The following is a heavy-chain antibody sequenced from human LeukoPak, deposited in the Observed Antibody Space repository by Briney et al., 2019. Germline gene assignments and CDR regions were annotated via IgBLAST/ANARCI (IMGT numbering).Heavy chain of an antibody. Sequence: ASVKVSCKASGYTFTSYGISWVRQAPGQGLEWMGWISAHNGNTNYAQKLQGRVTMTTDTSTSTAYMELRSLRSDDTAVYYCARESDYYDSSGYYHGMDVWGQGTTVTVSS. J-gene: IGHJ6*02. D-gene: IGHD3-22*01. CDR1: GYTFTSYG. V-gene: IGHV1-18*01. CDR2: ISAHNGNT. CDR3: ARESDYYDSSGYYHGMDV.